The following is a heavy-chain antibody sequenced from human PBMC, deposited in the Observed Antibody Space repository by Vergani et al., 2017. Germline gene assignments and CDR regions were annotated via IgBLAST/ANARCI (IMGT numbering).Heavy chain of an antibody. V-gene: IGHV4-39*01. CDR2: IYYSGST. CDR3: ARHSAVEWLVKLGGMDP. J-gene: IGHJ5*02. Sequence: QLQLQESGPGLVKPSATLSLTCSVSGASIRSSNYYWGWIRQPPGKGLGWIASIYYSGSTYYNPALKSRVTISVDTSKNQFSLKLSSVTAADTAVYFCARHSAVEWLVKLGGMDPGGKGILVTVSS. CDR1: GASIRSSNYY. D-gene: IGHD6-19*01.